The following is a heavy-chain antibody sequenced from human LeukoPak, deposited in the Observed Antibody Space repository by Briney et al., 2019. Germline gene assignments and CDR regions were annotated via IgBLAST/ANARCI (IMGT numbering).Heavy chain of an antibody. J-gene: IGHJ4*02. D-gene: IGHD2-2*01. V-gene: IGHV4-39*07. Sequence: SETLSLTCTVSGGSISSSSSYWAWIRQPPGTGLEWIGNIYYSGSTYYSPSLKSRLTISVDTSKNQFSLKLSSVTAADTAVYYCARGQYCSSTSCPNFDYWGQGTLVTVSS. CDR3: ARGQYCSSTSCPNFDY. CDR1: GGSISSSSSY. CDR2: IYYSGST.